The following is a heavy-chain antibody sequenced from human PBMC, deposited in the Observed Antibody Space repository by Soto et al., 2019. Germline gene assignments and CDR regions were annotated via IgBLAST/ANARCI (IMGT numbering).Heavy chain of an antibody. J-gene: IGHJ3*01. Sequence: LRLSCAASGFTFNNYAMSWVRQAPGKGLEWVSGISASGSRTFYADSVEGRFTVSRDFSKNTLSLQMDSLRAEDTAVYFCGKDPNGDYVGGFEFWGPGTMVTVSS. CDR1: GFTFNNYA. V-gene: IGHV3-23*01. D-gene: IGHD4-17*01. CDR3: GKDPNGDYVGGFEF. CDR2: ISASGSRT.